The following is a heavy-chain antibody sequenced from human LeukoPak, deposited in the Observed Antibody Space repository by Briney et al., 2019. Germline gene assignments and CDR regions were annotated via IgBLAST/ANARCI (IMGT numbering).Heavy chain of an antibody. CDR1: GHTFTSYG. D-gene: IGHD6-19*01. CDR3: ARAGGSSGWYYYYYYYMDV. J-gene: IGHJ6*03. V-gene: IGHV1-18*01. Sequence: ASVKVSCKASGHTFTSYGISWVRQAPGQGLEWMGWISAYNGNTNYAQKLQGRVTMTTDTSTSTAYMELRSLRSDDTAVYYCARAGGSSGWYYYYYYYMDVWGKGTTVTVSS. CDR2: ISAYNGNT.